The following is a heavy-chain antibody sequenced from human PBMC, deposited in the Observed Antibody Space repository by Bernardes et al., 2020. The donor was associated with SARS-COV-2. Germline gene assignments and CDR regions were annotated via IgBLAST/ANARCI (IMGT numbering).Heavy chain of an antibody. CDR2: IYYSGST. J-gene: IGHJ6*02. D-gene: IGHD6-13*01. CDR3: ARGRGRSSWAGNYYYYDMDV. V-gene: IGHV4-59*01. Sequence: SETLSLTCTVSGCSISSYYWSWIRQPPGKGLEWIGYIYYSGSTNYNPSLKSRVTISVDTSKNQFSLKLNSVTAADTAVYYCARGRGRSSWAGNYYYYDMDVWGQGTTVTVSS. CDR1: GCSISSYY.